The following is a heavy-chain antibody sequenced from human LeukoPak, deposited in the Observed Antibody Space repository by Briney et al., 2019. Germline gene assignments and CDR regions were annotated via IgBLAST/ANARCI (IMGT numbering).Heavy chain of an antibody. Sequence: ASVKVSCKVSGYTLTELSMHWVRQAPGQGLEWMGGFDPEDGETIYAQKFQGRVTMTEDTSTDTAYMELNSLTSDDTAVYYCATDPGEIVPAAKGPRGDYCYGMDVWGQGTTVTVSS. CDR3: ATDPGEIVPAAKGPRGDYCYGMDV. V-gene: IGHV1-24*01. CDR1: GYTLTELS. CDR2: FDPEDGET. D-gene: IGHD2-2*01. J-gene: IGHJ6*02.